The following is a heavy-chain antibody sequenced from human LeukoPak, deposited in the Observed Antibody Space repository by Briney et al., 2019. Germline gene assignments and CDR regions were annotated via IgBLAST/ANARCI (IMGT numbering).Heavy chain of an antibody. CDR1: GIDFDDYA. CDR3: AKSYDTSGYYLGILDY. D-gene: IGHD3-22*01. Sequence: GGSLRLSCAASGIDFDDYAMHWVRQAPGKGLEWVSGISWNSDIIGYADSVKGRFTISRDNAKNSLYLQMNSLRPEDTALYYRAKSYDTSGYYLGILDYWGQGTLVTVSS. V-gene: IGHV3-9*01. CDR2: ISWNSDII. J-gene: IGHJ4*02.